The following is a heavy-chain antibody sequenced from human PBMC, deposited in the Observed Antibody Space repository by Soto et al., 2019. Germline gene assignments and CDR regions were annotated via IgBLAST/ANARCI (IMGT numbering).Heavy chain of an antibody. J-gene: IGHJ4*02. D-gene: IGHD4-17*01. Sequence: EVQLVESGGGLVKPGGSLRLSCAASGFTFSSYSMNWVRQAPGKGLEWVSSISSSSSYIYYADSVKGRFTISRDNDKNSLYLQMNSLGAEDTAVYYCARDIPRYGDYLESDYWGQGTLVTVSS. CDR1: GFTFSSYS. V-gene: IGHV3-21*01. CDR3: ARDIPRYGDYLESDY. CDR2: ISSSSSYI.